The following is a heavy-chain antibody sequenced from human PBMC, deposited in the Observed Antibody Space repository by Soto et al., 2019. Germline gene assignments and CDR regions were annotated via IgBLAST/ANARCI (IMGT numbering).Heavy chain of an antibody. CDR1: GGTFGNSA. CDR2: IIPSFATG. J-gene: IGHJ6*02. CDR3: ARSYYGSGSYWFYGMDV. D-gene: IGHD3-10*01. Sequence: QVQLVQSGAEVKKPGSSVKVSCKASGGTFGNSAISWVRQAPGQGLEWMGGIIPSFATGNSAPEFQGRLPSTADKSTTTAYMELSSLRSEDTAVYYCARSYYGSGSYWFYGMDVWGQGTTVTVSS. V-gene: IGHV1-69*06.